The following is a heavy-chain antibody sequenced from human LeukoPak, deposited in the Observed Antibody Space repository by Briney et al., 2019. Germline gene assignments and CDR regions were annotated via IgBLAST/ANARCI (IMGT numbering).Heavy chain of an antibody. V-gene: IGHV4-59*08. Sequence: PSETLSLTCSVSGGSISGSYWSWIRQPPGKGLEWVGYIYYSGSTIYNPSLTSRVTISVDTSKNQFSLKLNSLTAADTAVYYCARLVAVAGSSDWFDPWGQEILVTVSS. D-gene: IGHD6-19*01. J-gene: IGHJ5*02. CDR3: ARLVAVAGSSDWFDP. CDR1: GGSISGSY. CDR2: IYYSGST.